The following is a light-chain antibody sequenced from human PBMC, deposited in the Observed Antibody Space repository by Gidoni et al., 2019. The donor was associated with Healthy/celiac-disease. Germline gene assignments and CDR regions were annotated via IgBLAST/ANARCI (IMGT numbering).Light chain of an antibody. V-gene: IGLV1-44*01. CDR1: SSTIGSNT. CDR2: SNN. J-gene: IGLJ3*02. CDR3: AAWDDSLNGPWV. Sequence: QSVLTQPPSASGTPGQRVPISCSGSSSTIGSNTVNWYQQLPGTAPKLLIYSNNQRPSGVPDRFSGSKSGTSASLAISGLQSEDEADYYCAAWDDSLNGPWVFGGGTKLTVL.